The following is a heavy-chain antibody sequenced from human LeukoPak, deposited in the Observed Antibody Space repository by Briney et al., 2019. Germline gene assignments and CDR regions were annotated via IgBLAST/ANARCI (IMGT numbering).Heavy chain of an antibody. V-gene: IGHV4-61*02. CDR3: TRGGELMNF. CDR2: IYTSGTT. CDR1: GASVNSGNYY. J-gene: IGHJ4*02. Sequence: PSETLSLTCTVSGASVNSGNYYWTWIRQPAGKRLEWIGRIYTSGTTNYNPSLKSRVTISIDASKNQFSLRLSSVTAADTAVYYCTRGGELMNFWGQGTLVTVSS. D-gene: IGHD1-26*01.